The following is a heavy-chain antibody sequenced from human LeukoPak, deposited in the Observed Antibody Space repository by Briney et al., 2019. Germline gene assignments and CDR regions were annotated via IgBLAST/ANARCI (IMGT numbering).Heavy chain of an antibody. J-gene: IGHJ5*02. D-gene: IGHD3-10*01. CDR3: ARGRRRRLVWFGESTDEHNWFDP. CDR2: INHSGST. V-gene: IGHV4-34*01. Sequence: PSETMSLTCAVYGGSFSGYYWSWIRQPPGKGLEWIGEINHSGSTNYNPSLKSRVTISVDTSKNQFSLKLSSVTAADTAVYYCARGRRRRLVWFGESTDEHNWFDPWGQGTLVAVSS. CDR1: GGSFSGYY.